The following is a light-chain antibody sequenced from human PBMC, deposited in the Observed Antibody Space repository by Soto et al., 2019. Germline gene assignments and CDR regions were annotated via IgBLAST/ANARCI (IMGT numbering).Light chain of an antibody. CDR1: QSVSSSY. CDR3: QQFGSSSWT. J-gene: IGKJ1*01. V-gene: IGKV3-20*01. CDR2: GAS. Sequence: ERVLTQSPGTLSLSPGEKATLSCRASQSVSSSYLAWYQQKPGQAPRLLIYGASSRATGIPDRFSGSGSGTDFAFTVSSLEPEDFAVYYCQQFGSSSWTFGQGTKVEIK.